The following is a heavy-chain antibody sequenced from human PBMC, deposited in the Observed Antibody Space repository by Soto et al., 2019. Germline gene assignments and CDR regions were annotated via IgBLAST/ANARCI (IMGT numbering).Heavy chain of an antibody. V-gene: IGHV4-34*01. D-gene: IGHD2-15*01. Sequence: SETLSLTCAVYGGSFSGYYWSWIRQPPGKGLEWIGEINHSGSTNYNPSLKSRVIISVDTSKNQFSLKLSSVTAADTAVYYCARGGVVAATYDYWGQGTLVTVSS. CDR2: INHSGST. J-gene: IGHJ4*02. CDR1: GGSFSGYY. CDR3: ARGGVVAATYDY.